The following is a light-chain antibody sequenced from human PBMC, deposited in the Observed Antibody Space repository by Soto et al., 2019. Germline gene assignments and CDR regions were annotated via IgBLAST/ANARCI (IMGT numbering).Light chain of an antibody. CDR2: DVS. J-gene: IGLJ7*01. CDR3: SSYTSSSTLLV. Sequence: QAVVTQPASVSGSPGQSITISCTGTSSDVGGYNYVSWYQQHPGKAPKLMIYDVSNRPSGVSNRFSGSKSGNTASLTISGLQAEDEADCYCSSYTSSSTLLVFGTGTQLTVL. CDR1: SSDVGGYNY. V-gene: IGLV2-14*01.